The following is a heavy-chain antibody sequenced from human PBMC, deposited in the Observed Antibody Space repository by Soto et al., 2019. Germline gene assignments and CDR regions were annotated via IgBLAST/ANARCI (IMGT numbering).Heavy chain of an antibody. V-gene: IGHV4-59*01. Sequence: PSETHPLTYTVYGGYFSGSCWSWIRQRPGKGLEWIGYIYYSGSTKYNPSLKSRVTISVDTSKNQFSLKLSSVTGADTAVYYCARDSGYTALGGYYYYGMDVWGQGTTVTVSS. CDR2: IYYSGST. CDR1: GGYFSGSC. CDR3: ARDSGYTALGGYYYYGMDV. J-gene: IGHJ6*02. D-gene: IGHD1-1*01.